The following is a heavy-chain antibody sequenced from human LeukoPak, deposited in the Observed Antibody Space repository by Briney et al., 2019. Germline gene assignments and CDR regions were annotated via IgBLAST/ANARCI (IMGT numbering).Heavy chain of an antibody. D-gene: IGHD6-6*01. CDR3: ARRAADSSSLGY. V-gene: IGHV5-51*01. J-gene: IGHJ4*02. CDR2: IYPGDSET. Sequence: GESLKISCKGSGYSFTTYWIGWVRQMPGKGLEWMGIIYPGDSETKYSPSFQGQVTISADKSINTAYLQSSSLKASDTATYYCARRAADSSSLGYWGQGTLVTVSS. CDR1: GYSFTTYW.